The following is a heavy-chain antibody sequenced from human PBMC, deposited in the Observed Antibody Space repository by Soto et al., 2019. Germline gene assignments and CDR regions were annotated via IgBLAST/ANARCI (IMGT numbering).Heavy chain of an antibody. V-gene: IGHV4-39*01. J-gene: IGHJ4*02. Sequence: SETLSLTCTVSGGSISSSSYYWGWIRQPPGKGLEWIGSIYYSGSTYYNPSLKSRVTISVDTSKNQFSLKLSSVTAADTAVYYCARPYQDYGDYFFDYWGQGTLVTSPQ. CDR3: ARPYQDYGDYFFDY. CDR2: IYYSGST. CDR1: GGSISSSSYY. D-gene: IGHD4-17*01.